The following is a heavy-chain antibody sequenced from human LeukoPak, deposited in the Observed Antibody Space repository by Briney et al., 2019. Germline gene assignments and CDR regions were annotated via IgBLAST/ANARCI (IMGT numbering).Heavy chain of an antibody. J-gene: IGHJ5*02. CDR2: IYYSGTT. D-gene: IGHD3-22*01. V-gene: IGHV4-59*12. CDR1: GGSMNNYY. Sequence: SETLSLTCTVSGGSMNNYYWSWIRQPPGKGLEWIGYIYYSGTTNYNPSLKSRVTMSIDTSKNQFSLKLSSVTAADTAVYYCARGRSRKNYYDSSGYYSGAGYNWFDPWGQGTLVTVSS. CDR3: ARGRSRKNYYDSSGYYSGAGYNWFDP.